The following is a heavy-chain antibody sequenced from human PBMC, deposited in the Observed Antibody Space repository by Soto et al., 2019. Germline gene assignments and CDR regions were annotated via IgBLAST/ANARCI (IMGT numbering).Heavy chain of an antibody. CDR3: TTEGPGYCSGGSCYAIDY. J-gene: IGHJ4*02. Sequence: PGGSLRLSCAASGFTFTKAWMSWVRQAPGKGLEWVGRIKSKTDGGTTDYAAPVKGRFTISRDDSKNTLYPQMNSLKTEDAAVYYCTTEGPGYCSGGSCYAIDYWGQGTLVTVSS. V-gene: IGHV3-15*01. D-gene: IGHD2-15*01. CDR1: GFTFTKAW. CDR2: IKSKTDGGTT.